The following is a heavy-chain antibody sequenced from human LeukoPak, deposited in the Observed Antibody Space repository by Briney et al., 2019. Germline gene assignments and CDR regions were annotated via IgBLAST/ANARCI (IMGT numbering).Heavy chain of an antibody. CDR2: ISGSGGST. CDR1: GFTFSSYA. J-gene: IGHJ4*02. Sequence: PGGSLRLSCAASGFTFSSYAMSWVRQAPGMGLEWVSAISGSGGSTYYADSVKGRFTTSRDNSKNTLYLQMNSLRAEDTAVYYCAADPFYYYDSSGYSAPVDYWGQGTLVTVSS. D-gene: IGHD3-22*01. CDR3: AADPFYYYDSSGYSAPVDY. V-gene: IGHV3-23*01.